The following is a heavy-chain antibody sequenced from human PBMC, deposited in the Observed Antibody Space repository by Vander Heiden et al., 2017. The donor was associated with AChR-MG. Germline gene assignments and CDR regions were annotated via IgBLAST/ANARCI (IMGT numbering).Heavy chain of an antibody. V-gene: IGHV1-69*04. Sequence: QVQLVQSGAEVKKPGSSAKLSCKSSGGTFSSYAISWVRQAPGQGLGWMGRIIPILGIANYAQKFQGRVTITADKSTSTAYMELSSLRSEDTAVYYCARGDCTNGVCGSDYWGQGTLVTVSS. D-gene: IGHD2-8*01. CDR3: ARGDCTNGVCGSDY. CDR2: IIPILGIA. CDR1: GGTFSSYA. J-gene: IGHJ4*02.